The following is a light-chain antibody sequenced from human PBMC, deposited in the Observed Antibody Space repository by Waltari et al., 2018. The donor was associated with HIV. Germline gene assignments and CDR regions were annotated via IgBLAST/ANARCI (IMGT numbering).Light chain of an antibody. V-gene: IGKV3-15*01. J-gene: IGKJ1*01. CDR3: QQYNNWPPWT. CDR1: QSVSSN. CDR2: GAS. Sequence: EIVMTQSPATLSVSPGERATLPCRASQSVSSNLAWYQQKPGQAPRLLIYGASTRAIGIPARFSGSGSGTEFTLTISSLQSEDFAVYYCQQYNNWPPWTFGQGTKVEIK.